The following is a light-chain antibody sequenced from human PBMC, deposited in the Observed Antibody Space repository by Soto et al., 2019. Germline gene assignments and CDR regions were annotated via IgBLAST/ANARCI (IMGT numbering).Light chain of an antibody. V-gene: IGKV3-20*01. CDR1: QSININY. J-gene: IGKJ1*01. CDR3: QKYDHSPRT. Sequence: EIVLTQSPGTLSLSPGERATLSCRASQSININYLAWYQQKPGQGPRLLIYGASSRATVLPDRFSGSGSGTDFTLTISRLEPEDFEMYYCQKYDHSPRTFGQGTKVEIK. CDR2: GAS.